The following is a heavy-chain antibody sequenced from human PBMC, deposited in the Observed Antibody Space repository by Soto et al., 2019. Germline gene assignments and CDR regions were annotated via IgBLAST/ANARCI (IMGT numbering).Heavy chain of an antibody. V-gene: IGHV3-30*18. J-gene: IGHJ6*02. CDR1: GFSFSTYD. CDR3: AKAQSYCVTTTCPPFYYGVDV. Sequence: GGSLRLSCAASGFSFSTYDMHWVRQAPGKGLEWVAVTSYDGSNQYYTNSVKGRFTISRDNSKNTLYLQMNSLRAEDTAVYYCAKAQSYCVTTTCPPFYYGVDVWGQRTTVTVSS. D-gene: IGHD2-21*01. CDR2: TSYDGSNQ.